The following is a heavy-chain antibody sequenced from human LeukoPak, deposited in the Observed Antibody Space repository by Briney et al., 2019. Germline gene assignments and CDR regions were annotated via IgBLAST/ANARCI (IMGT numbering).Heavy chain of an antibody. Sequence: GGPLRLSCAASGFTFSAYNMNWVRRTPGKGLEWVSSITTSSSYMFYADSVRGRFTISRDNAENSLYLQMNSLRAEDTAVYYCAREHYFYHMDGWGEGTTVTVSS. V-gene: IGHV3-21*01. CDR1: GFTFSAYN. CDR2: ITTSSSYM. CDR3: AREHYFYHMDG. J-gene: IGHJ6*03.